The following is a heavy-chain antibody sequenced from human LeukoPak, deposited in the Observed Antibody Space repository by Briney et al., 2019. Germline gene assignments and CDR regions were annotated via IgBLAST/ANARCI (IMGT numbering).Heavy chain of an antibody. D-gene: IGHD5-18*01. J-gene: IGHJ6*02. CDR3: ARVRGYSYGLGVYYYYGMDV. CDR1: GGSFSGYY. CDR2: INHSGST. Sequence: PSETLSLTCAVYGGSFSGYYWSWIRQPPGKGPEWIGDINHSGSTNYNPSLKSRVTISVDTSKNQFSLKLSSVTAADTAVYYCARVRGYSYGLGVYYYYGMDVWGQGTTVTVSS. V-gene: IGHV4-34*01.